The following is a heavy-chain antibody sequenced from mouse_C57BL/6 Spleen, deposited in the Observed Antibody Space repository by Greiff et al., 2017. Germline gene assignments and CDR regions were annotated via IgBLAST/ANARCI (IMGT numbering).Heavy chain of an antibody. D-gene: IGHD4-1*01. CDR2: IYPSDSET. CDR1: GYTFTSYW. J-gene: IGHJ2*01. V-gene: IGHV1-61*01. Sequence: QVQLQQPGAELVRPGSSVKLSCKASGYTFTSYWMDWVKQRPGQGLEWIGNIYPSDSETHYNQKFKDKATLTVDKSSSTAYMQLSSLTSEDSAVYYCARGWDYTLFDYWGQGTTLTVSS. CDR3: ARGWDYTLFDY.